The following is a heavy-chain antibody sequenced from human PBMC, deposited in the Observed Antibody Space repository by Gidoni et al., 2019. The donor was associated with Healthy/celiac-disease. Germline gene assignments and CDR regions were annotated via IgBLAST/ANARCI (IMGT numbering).Heavy chain of an antibody. Sequence: QLQLQESGPGLVKPSETLSLTCTVSGGSISSSSYYWGWLRQPPGKGLEWIGSLYYSGSTYYNPSLKSRVTISVDTSKNQFSLKLSFVTAADTAVYYCARHRYYGSGSYQPYYYYYGMDVWGQGTTVTVSS. D-gene: IGHD3-10*01. CDR1: GGSISSSSYY. J-gene: IGHJ6*02. CDR3: ARHRYYGSGSYQPYYYYYGMDV. CDR2: LYYSGST. V-gene: IGHV4-39*01.